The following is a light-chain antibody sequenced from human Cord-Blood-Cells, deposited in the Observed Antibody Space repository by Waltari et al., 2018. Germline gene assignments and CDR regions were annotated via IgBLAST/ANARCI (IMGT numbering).Light chain of an antibody. Sequence: IQLTQSPSSLSASVGDRVTITCRASQGVSSYLALYQQKPAKAPKLLIYAASTLQSGVPSRFSGSGSGTDFTLTISSLQPEDFATYYCQQLNSYPRTFGQGTKLEIK. CDR2: AAS. V-gene: IGKV1-9*01. J-gene: IGKJ2*01. CDR1: QGVSSY. CDR3: QQLNSYPRT.